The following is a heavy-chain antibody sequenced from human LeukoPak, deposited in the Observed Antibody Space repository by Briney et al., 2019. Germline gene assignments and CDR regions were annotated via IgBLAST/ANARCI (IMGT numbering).Heavy chain of an antibody. Sequence: SETLSLTCTVSGGSISSYYWSWIRQPAGKGLEWIGRIYTSGSTNYNPSLKSRVTMSVDTSNNQFSLKLSSVTAADTAVYYCARVARYSGYHPFDYWGQGTLVTVSS. J-gene: IGHJ4*02. V-gene: IGHV4-4*07. CDR1: GGSISSYY. D-gene: IGHD5-12*01. CDR2: IYTSGST. CDR3: ARVARYSGYHPFDY.